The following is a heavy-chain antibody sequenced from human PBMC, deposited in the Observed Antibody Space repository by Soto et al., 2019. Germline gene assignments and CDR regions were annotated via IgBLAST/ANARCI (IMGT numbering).Heavy chain of an antibody. Sequence: GGSLRLSCAASGFTFSSYWMSWVRQAPGKGLEWVANIKQDGSEKYYVDSVKGRFTISRDNAKNSLCLQMNSLRAEDTAVYYCARLTPPRIAAAGTRFDYWGQGTLVTVSS. J-gene: IGHJ4*02. CDR2: IKQDGSEK. V-gene: IGHV3-7*03. D-gene: IGHD6-13*01. CDR3: ARLTPPRIAAAGTRFDY. CDR1: GFTFSSYW.